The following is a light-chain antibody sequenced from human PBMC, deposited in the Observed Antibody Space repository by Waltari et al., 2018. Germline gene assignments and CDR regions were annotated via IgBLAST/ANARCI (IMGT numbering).Light chain of an antibody. V-gene: IGKV3-20*01. J-gene: IGKJ1*01. CDR2: DTS. Sequence: EIVLTQSPGTLSLSPGDRATLSCRASQSVRRSLTWYQQQPGQAPRLLIYDTSTRATGIPDRFSGSGSGTDFSLTISRLEPEDFAVYYCQEYVNLPATFGQGTKVEIK. CDR3: QEYVNLPAT. CDR1: QSVRRS.